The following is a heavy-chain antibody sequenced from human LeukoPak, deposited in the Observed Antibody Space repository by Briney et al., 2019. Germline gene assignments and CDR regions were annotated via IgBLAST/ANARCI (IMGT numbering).Heavy chain of an antibody. J-gene: IGHJ2*01. CDR2: NSGYKGNT. CDR3: ARDHGGKVDRYFDV. D-gene: IGHD4-23*01. CDR1: GNPFGSYG. V-gene: IGHV1-18*01. Sequence: ASVKVSCKASGNPFGSYGISWVRQAPGQGLEWMGWNSGYKGNTKYAQTFQGRVTMTTDTSTSTAYMELRSLRSDDTAVYYCARDHGGKVDRYFDVWGRGTLVTVSS.